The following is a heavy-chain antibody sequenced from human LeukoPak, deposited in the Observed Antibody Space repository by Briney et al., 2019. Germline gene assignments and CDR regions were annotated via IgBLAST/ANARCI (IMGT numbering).Heavy chain of an antibody. J-gene: IGHJ6*02. CDR1: GGSISSYY. CDR3: ARHPGGYYDILTGYYLMDV. D-gene: IGHD3-9*01. CDR2: IYYSGST. Sequence: SETLSLTCTVSGGSISSYYWSWIRQPPGNGLEWIGYIYYSGSTNYNPSLKSRVTISVDTSKNQFSLKLSSVTAADTAVYYCARHPGGYYDILTGYYLMDVWGQETTVTVSS. V-gene: IGHV4-59*08.